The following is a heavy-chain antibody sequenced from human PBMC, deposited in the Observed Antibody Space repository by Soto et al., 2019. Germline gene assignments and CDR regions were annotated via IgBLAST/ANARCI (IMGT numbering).Heavy chain of an antibody. V-gene: IGHV1-69*08. D-gene: IGHD4-17*01. CDR2: IIPILGIA. CDR3: AGEAPLTTRSYGMDV. J-gene: IGHJ6*02. CDR1: GGTFSSYT. Sequence: QVQLVQSGAEVKKPGSSVKVSCKASGGTFSSYTISWVRQAPGQGLEWMGRIIPILGIANYAQKFQRRVTTTADKAASTAYVELRSLRSEDTAVSYCAGEAPLTTRSYGMDVWGQGTTVTVSS.